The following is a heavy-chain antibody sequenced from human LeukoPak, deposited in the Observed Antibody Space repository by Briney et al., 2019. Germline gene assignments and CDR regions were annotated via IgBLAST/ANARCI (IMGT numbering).Heavy chain of an antibody. V-gene: IGHV4-59*01. J-gene: IGHJ6*04. Sequence: PSETLSLTCTVSGGSISNYYWSWIRQPPGKGLEWIGYIYYSGSTNYSPSLKSRVTISVATSKNQFSLKLSSVTAADTAVYYCAREASSSWYGYYGMDVWGKGTTVTVSS. CDR2: IYYSGST. CDR1: GGSISNYY. D-gene: IGHD6-13*01. CDR3: AREASSSWYGYYGMDV.